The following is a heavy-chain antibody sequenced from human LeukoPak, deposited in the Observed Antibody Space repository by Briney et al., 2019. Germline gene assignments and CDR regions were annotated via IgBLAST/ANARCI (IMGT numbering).Heavy chain of an antibody. CDR2: IIPIFGTA. J-gene: IGHJ4*02. CDR3: ARDGVLADVVVPAAMAY. V-gene: IGHV1-69*13. CDR1: GGTFSSYA. Sequence: ASVKVSCKASGGTFSSYAISWVRQAPGQGLEWMGGIIPIFGTANYAQKFQGRVTITADESTSTAYMELSSLRSEDTAVYYCARDGVLADVVVPAAMAYWGQGTLVTVSS. D-gene: IGHD2-2*01.